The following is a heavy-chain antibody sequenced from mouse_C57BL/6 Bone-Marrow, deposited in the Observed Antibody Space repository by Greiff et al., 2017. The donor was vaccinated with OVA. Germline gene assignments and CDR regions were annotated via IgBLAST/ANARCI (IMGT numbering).Heavy chain of an antibody. CDR1: GYTFTSYG. V-gene: IGHV1-81*01. D-gene: IGHD4-1*02. Sequence: QVTLKECGAELARPGASVKLSCKASGYTFTSYGISWVKQRTGQGLEWIGEIYPRSGNTYYNEKFKGKATLTADKSSSTAYMELRSLTSEDSAVYFCASPTGTRWFAYWGQGTLVTVSA. CDR3: ASPTGTRWFAY. J-gene: IGHJ3*01. CDR2: IYPRSGNT.